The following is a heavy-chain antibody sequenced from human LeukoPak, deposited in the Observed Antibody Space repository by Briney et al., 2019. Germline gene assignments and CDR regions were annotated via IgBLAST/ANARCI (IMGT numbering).Heavy chain of an antibody. CDR3: AKVVGNIVVVPAAITHDCYYFDY. Sequence: AGGSLRLSCAASGFTFSSYAMSWVRQAPGKGLEWVSAISGSGGSTYYADSVKGRFTISRDNSKNTLYLQMNSLRAEDTAVYYCAKVVGNIVVVPAAITHDCYYFDYWGQGTLVTVSS. CDR1: GFTFSSYA. D-gene: IGHD2-2*01. J-gene: IGHJ4*02. CDR2: ISGSGGST. V-gene: IGHV3-23*01.